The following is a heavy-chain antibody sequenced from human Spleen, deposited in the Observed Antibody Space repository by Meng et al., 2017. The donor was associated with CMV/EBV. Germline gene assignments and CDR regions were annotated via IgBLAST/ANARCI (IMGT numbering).Heavy chain of an antibody. CDR2: INHSGST. Sequence: QVQLEQWGAGLLKTSETLSLTCAVYGGFFSGDYWSWIRQPPGKGLEWIGEINHSGSTNYNPSLKSRVTISVDTSKNQFSLKLSSVTAADTAVYYCARGRIAAAGFFDYWGQGTLVTVSS. V-gene: IGHV4-34*01. J-gene: IGHJ4*02. D-gene: IGHD6-13*01. CDR1: GGFFSGDY. CDR3: ARGRIAAAGFFDY.